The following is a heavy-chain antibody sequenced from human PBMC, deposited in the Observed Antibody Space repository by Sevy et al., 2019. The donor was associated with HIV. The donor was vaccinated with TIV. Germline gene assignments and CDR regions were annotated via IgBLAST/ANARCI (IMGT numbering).Heavy chain of an antibody. V-gene: IGHV3-30*18. D-gene: IGHD1-26*01. CDR2: ISYDGSNK. Sequence: GGFLRLSCAASGFTFSSYGMHWVRQAPGKGLEWVAVISYDGSNKYYADSVKGRFTISRYNSKNTLYLQINSLRAVDAAVYYCAQGTSGSYYVRWFDPWGQGTLVVVSS. J-gene: IGHJ5*02. CDR3: AQGTSGSYYVRWFDP. CDR1: GFTFSSYG.